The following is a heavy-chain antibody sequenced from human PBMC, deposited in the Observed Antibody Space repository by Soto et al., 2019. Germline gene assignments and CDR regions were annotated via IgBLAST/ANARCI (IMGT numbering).Heavy chain of an antibody. CDR3: AREMPATAAAYFYCGLIV. CDR2: IVPVFPSV. CDR1: GGAFNNYA. J-gene: IGHJ6*02. Sequence: QVQLVQSGAEVKRPGSSVKVSCKASGGAFNNYAIYWVRQAPGQGLEWLGTIVPVFPSVYYAPRFQGRLTIAADGSTATVYMMPTCLKSEDTAVYYCAREMPATAAAYFYCGLIVCGQWTSVTVSS. V-gene: IGHV1-69*19. D-gene: IGHD6-13*01.